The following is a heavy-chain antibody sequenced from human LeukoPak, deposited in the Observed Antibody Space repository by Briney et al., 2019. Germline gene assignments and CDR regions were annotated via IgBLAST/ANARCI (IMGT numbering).Heavy chain of an antibody. CDR3: ARDGNYYDNAAYHDAFDI. V-gene: IGHV3-23*01. CDR2: ISGSGGST. Sequence: PGGSLRLSCAASGFTFSSYAMSWVRHAPGKGLEWVSAISGSGGSTYYADSVKGRFTISRDNAKKSLYLQMNSLRAEDTAVYYCARDGNYYDNAAYHDAFDIWGQGTTVTVSS. J-gene: IGHJ3*02. D-gene: IGHD3-22*01. CDR1: GFTFSSYA.